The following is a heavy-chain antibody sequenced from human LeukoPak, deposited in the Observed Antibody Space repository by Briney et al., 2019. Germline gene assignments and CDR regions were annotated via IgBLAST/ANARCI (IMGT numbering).Heavy chain of an antibody. D-gene: IGHD5-18*01. CDR2: INHSGST. V-gene: IGHV4-34*01. Sequence: KASETLSLTCAVYGGSFSGYYWSWIRQPPGKGLEWIGEINHSGSTNYNPSLKSRVTISVDTSRNQFSLKLSSVTAADTAVYYCARRGYTYGWGWFDPWGQGTLVTVSS. CDR3: ARRGYTYGWGWFDP. J-gene: IGHJ5*02. CDR1: GGSFSGYY.